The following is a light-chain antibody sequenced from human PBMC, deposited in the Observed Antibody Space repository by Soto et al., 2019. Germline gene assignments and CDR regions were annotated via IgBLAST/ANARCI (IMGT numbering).Light chain of an antibody. Sequence: AIHLTQSPSSLSASVGDRVTITCRASQAISSALAWYQQKPGKPPKVLIYDASNLKSGVPSRFSGSGSGTDFTLTISRLQSEDFATYYCQQFNNYPWTFGQGTKVEI. CDR1: QAISSA. J-gene: IGKJ1*01. V-gene: IGKV1D-13*01. CDR3: QQFNNYPWT. CDR2: DAS.